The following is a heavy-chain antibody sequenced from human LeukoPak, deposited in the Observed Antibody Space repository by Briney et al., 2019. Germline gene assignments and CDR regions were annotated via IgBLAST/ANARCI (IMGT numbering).Heavy chain of an antibody. D-gene: IGHD6-19*01. CDR3: ARESSGWLLYYFDY. Sequence: SETLSLTCAVYGGSFSGYYWSWIRQPPGKWPEWIGEINHSGSTNYNPSLKSRVTISVDTSKNQFSLKLSSVTAADTAVYYCARESSGWLLYYFDYWGQGTLVTVSS. V-gene: IGHV4-34*01. J-gene: IGHJ4*02. CDR1: GGSFSGYY. CDR2: INHSGST.